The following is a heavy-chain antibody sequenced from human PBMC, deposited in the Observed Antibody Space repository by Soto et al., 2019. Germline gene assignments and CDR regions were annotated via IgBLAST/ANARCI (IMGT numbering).Heavy chain of an antibody. J-gene: IGHJ6*02. V-gene: IGHV3-48*02. CDR1: GFTFSSYS. CDR2: ISSSSSTI. CDR3: ARDGVCTNGVCQDYYYYGMDV. D-gene: IGHD2-8*01. Sequence: GSLRLSCAASGFTFSSYSMNWVRQAPGKGLEWVSYISSSSSTIYYADSVKGRFTISRDNAKNSLYLQMNSLRDEDTAVYYCARDGVCTNGVCQDYYYYGMDVSGQGTTVTVSS.